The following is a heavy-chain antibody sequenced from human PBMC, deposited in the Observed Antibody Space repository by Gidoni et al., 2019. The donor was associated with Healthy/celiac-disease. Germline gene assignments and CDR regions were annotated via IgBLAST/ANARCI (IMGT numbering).Heavy chain of an antibody. CDR2: INPSGGST. CDR3: ARVPMWFGELLPFDY. V-gene: IGHV1-46*01. D-gene: IGHD3-10*01. J-gene: IGHJ4*02. Sequence: QVQLVQSGAEVKKPGASVKVSCKASGYTFTSYYMHWVRQAPGQGLEWMGIINPSGGSTSYAQKFQGRVTMTRDTSTSTVYMELSSLRSEDTAVYYCARVPMWFGELLPFDYWGQGTLVTVSS. CDR1: GYTFTSYY.